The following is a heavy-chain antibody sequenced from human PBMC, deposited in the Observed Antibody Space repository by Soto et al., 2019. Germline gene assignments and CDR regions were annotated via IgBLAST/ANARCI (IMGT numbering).Heavy chain of an antibody. CDR2: GEYSGGT. CDR3: ARVLVGDTSHSESDY. D-gene: IGHD2-15*01. J-gene: IGHJ4*02. CDR1: GGSITNSNYF. V-gene: IGHV4-39*01. Sequence: SETLSLTCTVSGGSITNSNYFWGWIRQTPGKGLEWIGSGEYSGGTNYNPSLKSRVTISVDTSKNQVSLRLGSVTAADTGVYYCARVLVGDTSHSESDYWGQGTLVTVSS.